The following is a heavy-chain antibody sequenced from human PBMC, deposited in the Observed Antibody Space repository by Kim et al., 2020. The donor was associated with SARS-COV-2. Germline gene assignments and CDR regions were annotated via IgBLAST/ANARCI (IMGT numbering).Heavy chain of an antibody. V-gene: IGHV3-11*03. J-gene: IGHJ4*02. CDR3: ARSTDYYGSGSHEYYFDY. D-gene: IGHD3-10*01. Sequence: KGRFTISRDNAKNSLYLQMNSLRAEDTAVYYCARSTDYYGSGSHEYYFDYWGQGTLVTVSS.